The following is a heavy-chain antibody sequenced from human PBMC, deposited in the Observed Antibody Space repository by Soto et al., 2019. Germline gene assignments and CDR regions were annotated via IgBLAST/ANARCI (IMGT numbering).Heavy chain of an antibody. CDR2: SYPGDSDT. D-gene: IGHD6-13*01. CDR1: GYNFTSYW. J-gene: IGHJ1*01. V-gene: IGHV5-51*01. Sequence: PGEALKILCKGSGYNFTSYWVAWVRQMPGKGLQWMGISYPGDSDTRNSPSFQSQVTTSADKSITTAYLQWTSLKASDTAIYYCANGSQQLAQLWGQGTLVTVSS. CDR3: ANGSQQLAQL.